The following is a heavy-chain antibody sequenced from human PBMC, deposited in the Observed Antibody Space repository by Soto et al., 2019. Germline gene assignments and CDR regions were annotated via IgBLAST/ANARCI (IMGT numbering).Heavy chain of an antibody. Sequence: GGGLIQPGESLRLSCAAFGLTVSGKKYVAWVRQAPGKGLEWVSALYDVDGSFYADSVKGRFTTSSDSSKTTVYLQMNGLRPDDTAVYYCATWHEREHAYDVWGQGTTVTVSS. V-gene: IGHV3-53*01. J-gene: IGHJ3*01. D-gene: IGHD1-26*01. CDR1: GLTVSGKKY. CDR3: ATWHEREHAYDV. CDR2: LYDVDGS.